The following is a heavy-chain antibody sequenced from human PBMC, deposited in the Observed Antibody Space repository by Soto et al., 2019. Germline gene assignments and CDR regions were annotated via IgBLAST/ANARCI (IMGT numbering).Heavy chain of an antibody. CDR1: GGTLSSYA. D-gene: IGHD1-26*01. CDR3: ARVNSGSPGYMDV. CDR2: IIPIFGTA. Sequence: SVKVSCKASGGTLSSYAISWVRQAPGQGLEWMGGIIPIFGTANYAKKFQGRVTITADKSTSTAYMELSSLRSEDTAVYYCARVNSGSPGYMDVWGQGTTVTVSS. V-gene: IGHV1-69*06. J-gene: IGHJ6*02.